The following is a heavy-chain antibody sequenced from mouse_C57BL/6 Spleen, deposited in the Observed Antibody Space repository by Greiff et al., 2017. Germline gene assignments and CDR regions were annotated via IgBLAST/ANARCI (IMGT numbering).Heavy chain of an antibody. J-gene: IGHJ4*01. CDR3: AREGGYDVYYYAMDY. V-gene: IGHV1-55*01. D-gene: IGHD2-2*01. Sequence: VQLQESGAELVKPGASVKMSCKASGYTFTSYWITWVKQRPGQGLEWIGDIYPGSGSTNYNEKFKSKATLTVDTSSSTAYMQLSSLTSEDSAVYYCAREGGYDVYYYAMDYWGQGTSVTVSS. CDR1: GYTFTSYW. CDR2: IYPGSGST.